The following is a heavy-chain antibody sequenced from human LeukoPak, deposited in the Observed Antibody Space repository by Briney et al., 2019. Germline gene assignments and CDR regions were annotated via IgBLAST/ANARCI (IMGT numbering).Heavy chain of an antibody. CDR1: GVSISSYY. CDR2: IYTSGST. J-gene: IGHJ6*03. V-gene: IGHV4-4*09. CDR3: ARLGGSSSAWGYYYYYYYMDV. Sequence: PSETLSLTCTVSGVSISSYYWSWLRQPPGKGLEWIGYIYTSGSTNYNPSLKSRVTISVDTSKNQFSLKLSSVTAADTAVYYCARLGGSSSAWGYYYYYYYMDVWGKGTTVTVSS. D-gene: IGHD6-6*01.